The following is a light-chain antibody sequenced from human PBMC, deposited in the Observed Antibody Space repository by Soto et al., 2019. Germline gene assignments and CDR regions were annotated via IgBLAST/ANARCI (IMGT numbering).Light chain of an antibody. CDR3: QQYNDWPRA. J-gene: IGKJ5*01. V-gene: IGKV3-15*01. CDR1: QSVGRN. CDR2: GAS. Sequence: EIVMTQSPATLSVSPGERATLSCRASQSVGRNFAWYQQQRCQAPRLLIYGASTMAPGIPARFSGSVSGTDFTLTISSLKSEDFAVYYCQQYNDWPRAFSQGTRLEIK.